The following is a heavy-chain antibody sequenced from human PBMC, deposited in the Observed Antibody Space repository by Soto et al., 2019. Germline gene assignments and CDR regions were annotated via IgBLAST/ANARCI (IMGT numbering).Heavy chain of an antibody. J-gene: IGHJ6*03. CDR1: GFTFSNYA. CDR2: ISGSASNT. Sequence: GGSLRLSCAASGFTFSNYAMNWVRQAPGKGLEWVSVISGSASNTYYADSVKGRFTISRDNSKNTLYLQMNSLRAEDTAVYYCGGTSYYYYYMDVWGKGTTVTVSS. CDR3: GGTSYYYYYMDV. D-gene: IGHD2-15*01. V-gene: IGHV3-23*01.